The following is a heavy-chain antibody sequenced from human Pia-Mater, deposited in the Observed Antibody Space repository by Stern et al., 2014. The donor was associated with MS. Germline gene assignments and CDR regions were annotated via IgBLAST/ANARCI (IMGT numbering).Heavy chain of an antibody. Sequence: EVQLVQSGAELIRPGESLKISCKGAGFKFSIYWIAWVRQMPGQGLEWMGIIYPGDSETRYSQSFQGQVTLSPDKSTSPAYLQWSSLNASDTAMYFCARQTTAWASDVWGQGTLVTVSS. V-gene: IGHV5-51*01. J-gene: IGHJ4*02. D-gene: IGHD1-14*01. CDR2: IYPGDSET. CDR3: ARQTTAWASDV. CDR1: GFKFSIYW.